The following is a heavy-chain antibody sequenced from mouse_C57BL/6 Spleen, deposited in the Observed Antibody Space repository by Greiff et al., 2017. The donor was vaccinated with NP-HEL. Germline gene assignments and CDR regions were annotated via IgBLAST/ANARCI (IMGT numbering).Heavy chain of an antibody. CDR3: ARARLLGWYFDV. CDR1: GFTFSSYA. J-gene: IGHJ1*03. CDR2: ISDGGSYT. V-gene: IGHV5-4*03. Sequence: EVMLVESGGGLVKPGGSLKLSCAASGFTFSSYAMSWVRQTPEKRLEWVATISDGGSYTYYPDNVKGRFTISRDNAKNNLYLQRSHLKSEDTAMYYCARARLLGWYFDVWGTGTTVTVSS. D-gene: IGHD4-1*01.